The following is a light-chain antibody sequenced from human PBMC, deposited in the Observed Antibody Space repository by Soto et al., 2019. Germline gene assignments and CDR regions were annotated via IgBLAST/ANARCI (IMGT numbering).Light chain of an antibody. V-gene: IGKV4-1*01. Sequence: DIVMTQSPDSLAVSLGERATINCKSSQSVLYSSNNKNYLAWYQQKPGQPPKLLIYWASTRDSGLPDRFSGSGYGTDFTLTISSLQAEDVAVYYCQQYYITPPTTFGGGTKVEIK. CDR1: QSVLYSSNNKNY. J-gene: IGKJ4*01. CDR2: WAS. CDR3: QQYYITPPTT.